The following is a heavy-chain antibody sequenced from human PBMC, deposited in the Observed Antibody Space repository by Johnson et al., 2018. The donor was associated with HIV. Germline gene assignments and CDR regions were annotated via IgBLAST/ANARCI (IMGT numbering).Heavy chain of an antibody. J-gene: IGHJ3*02. CDR2: MWYDGSNK. D-gene: IGHD2-21*01. CDR3: ARERRAGVKGAFDS. CDR1: GFTVNSNY. Sequence: QVQLVESGGGLVQPGGSLRLSCAASGFTVNSNYMSWVRQDPGKGLEWVAVMWYDGSNKYYADSVKGRFTISRDNSKNTLYLQMNSLRAEDTAVYYCARERRAGVKGAFDSWGQGTMVAVSS. V-gene: IGHV3-30-3*01.